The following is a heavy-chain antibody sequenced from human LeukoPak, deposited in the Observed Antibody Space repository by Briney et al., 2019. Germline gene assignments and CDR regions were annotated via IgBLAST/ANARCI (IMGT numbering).Heavy chain of an antibody. V-gene: IGHV4-30-2*01. Sequence: TSQTLSLTCAVSGGSISSGGYSWSWLRQPPGKGLEWIGYIYHSGSTYYNPSLKSRVTISVDRSKNQFSLKLSSVTAADTAVYYCARWERYFDYWGQGTLVTVSS. CDR2: IYHSGST. D-gene: IGHD1-1*01. CDR3: ARWERYFDY. J-gene: IGHJ4*02. CDR1: GGSISSGGYS.